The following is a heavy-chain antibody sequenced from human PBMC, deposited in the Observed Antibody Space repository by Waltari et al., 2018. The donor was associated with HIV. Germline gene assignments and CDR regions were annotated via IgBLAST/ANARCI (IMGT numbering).Heavy chain of an antibody. CDR3: ARGAPYGDYVGY. Sequence: EVQLVESGGGLVKPGGSLRLSCAASGFTFSSYSMNWVRQAPGKGLEWVSSISSRSSYIYYADSVKGRFTISRDNAKNSLYLQMNSLRAEDTAVYYCARGAPYGDYVGYWGQGTLVTVSS. J-gene: IGHJ4*02. CDR1: GFTFSSYS. V-gene: IGHV3-21*01. CDR2: ISSRSSYI. D-gene: IGHD4-17*01.